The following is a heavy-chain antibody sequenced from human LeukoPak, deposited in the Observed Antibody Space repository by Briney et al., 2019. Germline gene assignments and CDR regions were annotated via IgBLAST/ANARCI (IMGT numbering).Heavy chain of an antibody. J-gene: IGHJ3*02. D-gene: IGHD5-18*01. CDR3: ARIQVDTAMSHDAFDI. CDR1: GFTFSSYG. CDR2: IRYDGSNK. V-gene: IGHV3-30*02. Sequence: PGGSLRLSCAASGFTFSSYGMHWVGQAPGKGLEWVAFIRYDGSNKYYADSVKGRFTISRDNSKNTLYLQMNSLRAEDTAVYYCARIQVDTAMSHDAFDIWGQGTMVTVSS.